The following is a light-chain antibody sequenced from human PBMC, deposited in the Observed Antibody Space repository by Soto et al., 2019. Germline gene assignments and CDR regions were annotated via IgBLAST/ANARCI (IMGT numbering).Light chain of an antibody. J-gene: IGKJ3*01. CDR1: QSVTTN. Sequence: EIVLTQSPATLSLSPGERATLSCRTSQSVTTNFAWYQQKPGQAPRLLIYDISNRATGIPDRFSGSGSGTDFTLTISSLEPEDFAVYDCQQRATWPPLITVGPGTKVEIK. CDR2: DIS. CDR3: QQRATWPPLIT. V-gene: IGKV3-11*01.